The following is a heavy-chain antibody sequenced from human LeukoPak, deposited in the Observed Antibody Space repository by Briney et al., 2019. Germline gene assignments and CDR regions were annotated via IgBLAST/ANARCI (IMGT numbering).Heavy chain of an antibody. CDR3: ARAGGDVYNNDYFHY. D-gene: IGHD5-24*01. V-gene: IGHV3-74*01. CDR2: LNSDGSRT. CDR1: GFTFSSYW. J-gene: IGHJ4*02. Sequence: GGSLRLSCAASGFTFSSYWMHWVRQAPGKGLVWVSRLNSDGSRTSYADSVMGRFTISRDNAKNTLYLQMNSLRAEDTAVYYCARAGGDVYNNDYFHYWGQGTLVTVSS.